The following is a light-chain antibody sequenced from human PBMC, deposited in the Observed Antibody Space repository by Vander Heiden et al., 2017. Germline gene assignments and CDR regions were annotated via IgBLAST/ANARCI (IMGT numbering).Light chain of an antibody. CDR3: QAWDSSTVV. V-gene: IGLV3-1*01. CDR2: KDN. Sequence: SYELTPPPSVSVSPGQTATITCAGDNLGDKYACWYQQTPGQSPLLVIYKDNNRPSGIPERFSGSNSGTTATLTISGTQAMDEADYYCQAWDSSTVVFGGGTKLTVL. CDR1: NLGDKY. J-gene: IGLJ2*01.